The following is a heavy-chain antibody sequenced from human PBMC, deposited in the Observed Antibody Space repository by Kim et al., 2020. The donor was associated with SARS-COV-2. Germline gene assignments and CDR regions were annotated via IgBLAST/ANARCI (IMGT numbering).Heavy chain of an antibody. CDR1: GYSFTSYW. CDR2: IDPSDSYT. V-gene: IGHV5-10-1*01. J-gene: IGHJ3*02. CDR3: ARHRKIVLAGITAFDI. Sequence: GESLKISCKGSGYSFTSYWITWVRQMPGKGLEWMGRIDPSDSYTNYSPSSQGHVTISADKSITTAYLQWGSLKASDTAMYYCARHRKIVLAGITAFDIWGQGTMVTVSS. D-gene: IGHD6-19*01.